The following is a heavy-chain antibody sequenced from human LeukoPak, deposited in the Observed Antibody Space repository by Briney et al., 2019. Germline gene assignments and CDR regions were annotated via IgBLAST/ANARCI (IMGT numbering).Heavy chain of an antibody. V-gene: IGHV1-69*04. CDR1: GGTFSSYA. D-gene: IGHD5-24*01. Sequence: ASVKVSCKASGGTFSSYAISWVRQAPGQGLEWMERIIPILGIANYAQKFQGRVTITADKSTSTAYMELSSLRSEDTAVYYCARDGRDGYNVFDYWGQGTLVTVSS. CDR3: ARDGRDGYNVFDY. J-gene: IGHJ4*02. CDR2: IIPILGIA.